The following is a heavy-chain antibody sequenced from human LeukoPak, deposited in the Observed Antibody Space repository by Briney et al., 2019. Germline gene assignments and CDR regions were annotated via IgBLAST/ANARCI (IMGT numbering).Heavy chain of an antibody. CDR2: IIGSGGST. CDR3: ATCYGCSKAGRCPPIH. CDR1: GFTFSSYA. D-gene: IGHD3-10*01. V-gene: IGHV3-23*01. Sequence: GGSLRLSCAASGFTFSSYAMSWVRQAPGKGLEWVSAIIGSGGSTYYADSVKGWFTISKDNSKITLYLQMNSLRAEVTTVNYCATCYGCSKAGRCPPIHWGQGPLVTVSS. J-gene: IGHJ1*01.